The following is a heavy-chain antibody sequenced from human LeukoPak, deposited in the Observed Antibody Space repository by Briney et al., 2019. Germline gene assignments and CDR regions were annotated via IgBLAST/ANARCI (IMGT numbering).Heavy chain of an antibody. Sequence: PSETLSLTCTVSGGSISSYYWSWIRQPPRKGLEWIGHIYYSGSTNYNPSLKSRVTMSVDTSNRQLSLKLSSLTAADSAVYYCARRSTFENFFDYWGQGTPVTVSS. D-gene: IGHD3-10*01. CDR1: GGSISSYY. CDR2: IYYSGST. V-gene: IGHV4-59*08. J-gene: IGHJ4*02. CDR3: ARRSTFENFFDY.